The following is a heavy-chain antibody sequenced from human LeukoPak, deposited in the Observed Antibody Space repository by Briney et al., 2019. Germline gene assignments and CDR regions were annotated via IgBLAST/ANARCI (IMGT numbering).Heavy chain of an antibody. D-gene: IGHD2-15*01. CDR2: INTDGSST. Sequence: GGSLRLSFAASGFTFSSYWMHWVRQAPGKGLVWVSRINTDGSSTSYADSVKGRFTISRDNAKNSLYLQMNSLRAEDTAVYYCASLGYCSGGSCGYWGQGTLVTVSS. V-gene: IGHV3-74*01. J-gene: IGHJ4*02. CDR1: GFTFSSYW. CDR3: ASLGYCSGGSCGY.